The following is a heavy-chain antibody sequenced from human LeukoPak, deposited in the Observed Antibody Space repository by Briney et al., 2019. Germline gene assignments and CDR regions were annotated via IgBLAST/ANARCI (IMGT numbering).Heavy chain of an antibody. D-gene: IGHD1-26*01. CDR1: GFIFNSYD. CDR3: ARGRGSWFDP. V-gene: IGHV3-13*01. J-gene: IGHJ5*02. Sequence: PGGSLRLSCAASGFIFNSYDMHWVRQATGKRLEWVSAIGTAGDTFYPGSVKGRFTISRENAKNSLYLQMNSLRAGDTAVYYCARGRGSWFDPWGQGTLVTVSS. CDR2: IGTAGDT.